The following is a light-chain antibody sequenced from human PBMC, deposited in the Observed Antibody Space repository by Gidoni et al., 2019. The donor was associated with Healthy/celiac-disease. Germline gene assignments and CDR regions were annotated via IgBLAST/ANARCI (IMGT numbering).Light chain of an antibody. CDR3: QQLNSSPIT. Sequence: DIQLTQSPSFLSASVGDRVTITCRASQGISSYLAWYQQKPGKAPKLLIYAASTLRSGVPSRFSGSGSGTEFTLTISSLQPEDFATYYFQQLNSSPITFXQXTRLEIK. CDR1: QGISSY. J-gene: IGKJ5*01. CDR2: AAS. V-gene: IGKV1-9*01.